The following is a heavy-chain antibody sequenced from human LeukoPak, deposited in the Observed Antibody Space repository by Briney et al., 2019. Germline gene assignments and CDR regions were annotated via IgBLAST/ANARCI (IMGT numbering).Heavy chain of an antibody. CDR1: GYTFTGYY. CDR3: ARNREYSSSWYSNWFDP. CDR2: INPSGGT. V-gene: IGHV1-2*02. D-gene: IGHD6-13*01. J-gene: IGHJ5*02. Sequence: ASVKVSCKASGYTFTGYYLHWVRQAPGQGLEWMGWINPSGGTNYAQKFQGRVTMTRDTSISTAYMELSRLRSDDTAVYYCARNREYSSSWYSNWFDPWGQGTLVTVSS.